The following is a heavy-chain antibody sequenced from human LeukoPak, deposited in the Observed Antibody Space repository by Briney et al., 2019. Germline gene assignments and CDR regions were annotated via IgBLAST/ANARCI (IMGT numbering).Heavy chain of an antibody. J-gene: IGHJ4*02. CDR1: GGTFSSYA. D-gene: IGHD6-19*01. CDR3: ARGLGIAVAGNFDY. Sequence: SVKVSCKASGGTFSSYAISWVRQAPGQGLEWMGGIIPIFGTANYAQKFQGRVTITADESTSTAYMELSSLRSEDTAVYYCARGLGIAVAGNFDYWGQGTLVTVSS. V-gene: IGHV1-69*13. CDR2: IIPIFGTA.